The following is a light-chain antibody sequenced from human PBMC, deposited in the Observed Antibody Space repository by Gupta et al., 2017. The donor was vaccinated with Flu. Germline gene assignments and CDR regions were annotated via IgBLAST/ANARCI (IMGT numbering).Light chain of an antibody. CDR3: QSYAGTNWV. Sequence: SRGRIASNYVQWYQQRPGSSLTTVIYQDDQRPSGVPDRFSGSIDSTSNTASVAISGLRTEDEDDCYCQSYAGTNWVFGGGTKLTVL. CDR2: QDD. CDR1: RGRIASNY. V-gene: IGLV6-57*01. J-gene: IGLJ3*02.